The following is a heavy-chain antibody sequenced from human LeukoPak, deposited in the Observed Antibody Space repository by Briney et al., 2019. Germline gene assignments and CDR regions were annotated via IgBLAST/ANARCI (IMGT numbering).Heavy chain of an antibody. V-gene: IGHV3-23*01. CDR2: ISGSGGSS. J-gene: IGHJ4*02. CDR1: GFTFSSYA. CDR3: AKARYYFDSSGYSGLDY. Sequence: GGPLRLSCAASGFTFSSYAMSWVRQAPGKGLEWVSAISGSGGSSYCAGSVKGRFTISRDSSKNTLYLQMNSLRAEDTAVYYCAKARYYFDSSGYSGLDYWGQGTLVTVSS. D-gene: IGHD3-22*01.